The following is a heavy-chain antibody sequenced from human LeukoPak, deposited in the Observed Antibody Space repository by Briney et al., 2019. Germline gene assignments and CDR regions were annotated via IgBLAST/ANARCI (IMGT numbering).Heavy chain of an antibody. CDR1: GGSISSGGYS. CDR3: ARAYCSSTSCYPWFDP. V-gene: IGHV4-30-2*01. Sequence: SETLSLTCAVSGGSISSGGYSWSWIRQPPGKGLEWIGYIYHSGSTYYNPSLKSRDTISVDRSKNQFSLKLSSVTAADTAVYYCARAYCSSTSCYPWFDPWGQGTLVTVSS. J-gene: IGHJ5*02. D-gene: IGHD2-2*01. CDR2: IYHSGST.